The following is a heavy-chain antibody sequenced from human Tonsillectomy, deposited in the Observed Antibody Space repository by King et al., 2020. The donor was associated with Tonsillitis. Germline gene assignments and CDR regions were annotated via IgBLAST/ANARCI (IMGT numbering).Heavy chain of an antibody. CDR1: GFIFSSYA. D-gene: IGHD3-10*01. Sequence: VQLVESGGGVVQPGRSLRLSCAASGFIFSSYAMHWVRQAPGKGLEWVAVISYDGSNKYYADSVKGRFTISRDNSKNTLYLQMNSLRAEDTAVYYCARVRGSGSYDAFDIWGQGTVVTVSS. J-gene: IGHJ3*02. CDR3: ARVRGSGSYDAFDI. V-gene: IGHV3-30*04. CDR2: ISYDGSNK.